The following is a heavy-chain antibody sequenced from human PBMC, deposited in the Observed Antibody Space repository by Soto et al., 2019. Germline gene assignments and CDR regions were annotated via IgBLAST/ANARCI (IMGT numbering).Heavy chain of an antibody. J-gene: IGHJ4*02. CDR2: IYYSGST. D-gene: IGHD2-21*02. CDR1: GGSISNYY. V-gene: IGHV4-59*08. CDR3: ARREDGGNSLDY. Sequence: PSETLSLTCTVSGGSISNYYWSWIRQPPGKGLEWIGYIYYSGSTNYNPSLKSRVTISVDTSKNQFSLKLSSVTAADTAVYYCARREDGGNSLDYWGQGTLVTVSS.